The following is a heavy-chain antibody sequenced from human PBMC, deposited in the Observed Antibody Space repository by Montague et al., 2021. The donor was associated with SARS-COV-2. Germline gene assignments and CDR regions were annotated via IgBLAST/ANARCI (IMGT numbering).Heavy chain of an antibody. Sequence: INYRGSTYYNPSLRSRVSISVDTSKNQFSLKLSSVTAADKAVYYCASTIVVVTAPNYYGMDVWGQGTTVTFSS. V-gene: IGHV4-39*01. J-gene: IGHJ6*02. CDR2: INYRGST. D-gene: IGHD2-21*02. CDR3: ASTIVVVTAPNYYGMDV.